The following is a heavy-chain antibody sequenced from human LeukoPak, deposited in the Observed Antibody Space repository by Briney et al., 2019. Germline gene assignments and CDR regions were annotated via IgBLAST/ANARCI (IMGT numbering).Heavy chain of an antibody. J-gene: IGHJ6*03. D-gene: IGHD2-2*01. CDR2: IIPIFGTA. Sequence: ASVKVSCKASGGTFSSYAIRWVRQDPGQGLEWMGGIIPIFGTANYAQKFQGRVTITTDESTSTAYMELSSLRSEDTAVYYCAKGRVPADWYYYYYMDVWGKGTTVTVSS. V-gene: IGHV1-69*05. CDR1: GGTFSSYA. CDR3: AKGRVPADWYYYYYMDV.